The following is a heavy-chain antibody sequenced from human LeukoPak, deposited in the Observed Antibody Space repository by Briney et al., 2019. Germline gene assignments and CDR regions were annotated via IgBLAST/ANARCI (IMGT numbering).Heavy chain of an antibody. V-gene: IGHV3-23*01. J-gene: IGHJ4*02. D-gene: IGHD3-22*01. CDR1: GVTFSSYA. CDR2: ICYSGSST. Sequence: PVGTLCLSCAASGVTFSSYALSWIRQAPGKGLEWVGSICYSGSSTYYADSVKSQFPISRDNSKNTVYLQMNSLTAEDTAVYDCAKSPCHRSGYYYDYWGQGTLVTVSS. CDR3: AKSPCHRSGYYYDY.